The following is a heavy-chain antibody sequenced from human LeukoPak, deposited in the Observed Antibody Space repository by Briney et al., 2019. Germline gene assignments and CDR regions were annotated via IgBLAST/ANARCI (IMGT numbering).Heavy chain of an antibody. J-gene: IGHJ4*02. Sequence: SETLSLTCSVSGGSFSGYFWSWIRQSPGKGLEWIGQINHSGSANYSPSLKSRVTLSIDTSKNQFSLKLSSVTAADTAVYYCARGPRLSSSSYNAEDYWGQGTLVTVSS. D-gene: IGHD6-6*01. V-gene: IGHV4-34*01. CDR1: GGSFSGYF. CDR2: INHSGSA. CDR3: ARGPRLSSSSYNAEDY.